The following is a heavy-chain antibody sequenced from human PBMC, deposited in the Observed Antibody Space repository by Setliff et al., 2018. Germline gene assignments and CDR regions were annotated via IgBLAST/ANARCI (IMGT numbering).Heavy chain of an antibody. CDR3: AANPGIAAGGDFDY. CDR2: INHSGNT. J-gene: IGHJ4*02. CDR1: GGSFSGYY. Sequence: SETLSLTCAVYGGSFSGYYWSWIRQPPGKGLEWIGEINHSGNTNYNPSLKSRVTISVDTSKNQFALKLSSVTAADTAVYYRAANPGIAAGGDFDYWGQGILVTVSS. D-gene: IGHD6-13*01. V-gene: IGHV4-34*01.